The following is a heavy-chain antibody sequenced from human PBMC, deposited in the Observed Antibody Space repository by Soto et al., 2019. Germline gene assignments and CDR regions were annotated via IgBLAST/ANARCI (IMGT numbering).Heavy chain of an antibody. J-gene: IGHJ6*03. CDR1: GYTFTSYD. CDR3: ARWAWVAANYYYYYYMDV. CDR2: MNPNSGNT. V-gene: IGHV1-8*01. Sequence: GASVKVSCKASGYTFTSYDINWVRQATGQGLEWKGWMNPNSGNTGYAQKFQGRVTMTRNTSISTAYKELSSLRSEDTAVYYCARWAWVAANYYYYYYMDVWGKGTTVTVSS. D-gene: IGHD2-15*01.